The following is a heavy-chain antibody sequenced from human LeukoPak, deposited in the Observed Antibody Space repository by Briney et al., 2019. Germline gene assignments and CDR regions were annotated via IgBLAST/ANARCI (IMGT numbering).Heavy chain of an antibody. J-gene: IGHJ4*02. CDR3: AKEGGDWYIDY. CDR2: ISWNSGNI. D-gene: IGHD3/OR15-3a*01. V-gene: IGHV3-9*03. Sequence: GGSLRLSCAASGFAFDDYAMHWVRQAPGKGLEWVSGISWNSGNIGYADSVKGRFTNSRDNAENSLYLQMNSLRAEDMALYYCAKEGGDWYIDYWGQGTLVTVSS. CDR1: GFAFDDYA.